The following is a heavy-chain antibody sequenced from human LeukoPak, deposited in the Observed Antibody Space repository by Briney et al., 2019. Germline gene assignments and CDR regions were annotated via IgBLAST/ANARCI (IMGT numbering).Heavy chain of an antibody. CDR2: ISGSGNST. V-gene: IGHV3-23*01. J-gene: IGHJ4*02. D-gene: IGHD5-24*01. CDR1: GFTFSSYA. CDR3: AKDKGRLQFYFDY. Sequence: PGGSLRLSCAASGFTFSSYAMSWVRQAPGKGLEWVSAISGSGNSTYYADSVKGRFTISRDNSKNSLYLQMNSLRTEDTALYYCAKDKGRLQFYFDYWGQGTLVTVSS.